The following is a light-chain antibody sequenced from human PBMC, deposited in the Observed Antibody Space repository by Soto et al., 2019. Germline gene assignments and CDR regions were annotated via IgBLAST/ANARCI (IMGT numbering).Light chain of an antibody. Sequence: QSVLTQPPSASGTPGQRVTISCSGSSSNIGSNTVNWYQQLPGTAPPLLIYSNNQRPSGGPDRFSGAKTCSSASLPISGLQSEEEADDYCAAWDDSLKGLVFGGGTKVTVL. CDR3: AAWDDSLKGLV. J-gene: IGLJ3*02. CDR1: SSNIGSNT. CDR2: SNN. V-gene: IGLV1-44*01.